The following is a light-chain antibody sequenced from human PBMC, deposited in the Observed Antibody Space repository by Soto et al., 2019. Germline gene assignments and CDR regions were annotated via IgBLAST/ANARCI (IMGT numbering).Light chain of an antibody. J-gene: IGLJ3*02. CDR2: DND. Sequence: QSVLTQPPSVSAAPGQKVTVSCSGSRSNIGNNAVAWYQHLPGTAPKLLIYDNDKRPSGISDRFSASKSGTSATLAITGLQTGDEAYYYCETWDSSLSAGVFGGGTKLTVL. CDR1: RSNIGNNA. CDR3: ETWDSSLSAGV. V-gene: IGLV1-51*01.